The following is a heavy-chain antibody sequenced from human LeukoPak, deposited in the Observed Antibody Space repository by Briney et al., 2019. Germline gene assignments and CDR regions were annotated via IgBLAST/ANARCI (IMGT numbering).Heavy chain of an antibody. CDR1: GYTFTSYY. Sequence: APVKVSCKASGYTFTSYYMHWVRQAPGQGLEWMGIINPSGGSTSYAQKFQGRVTMTRDTSTSTVYMELSSLRSEDTAVYYCARENTYYDFWSGYSYYYYYMDVWGKGTTVTVSS. J-gene: IGHJ6*03. V-gene: IGHV1-46*03. CDR2: INPSGGST. D-gene: IGHD3-3*01. CDR3: ARENTYYDFWSGYSYYYYYMDV.